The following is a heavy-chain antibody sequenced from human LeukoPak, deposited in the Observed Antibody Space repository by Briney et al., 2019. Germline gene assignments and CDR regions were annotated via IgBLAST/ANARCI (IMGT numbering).Heavy chain of an antibody. D-gene: IGHD2-21*02. CDR3: ARLAKCDGDCYSFDF. V-gene: IGHV4-59*11. CDR2: IDYNGYT. CDR1: GGSISGHP. J-gene: IGHJ4*02. Sequence: PSETLSLTCAVSGGSISGHPWSWIRQPPGKGLDYIGFIDYNGYTNYNPSLKSRVTISADTSKNQLSLNLNSVTSADAAVYYCARLAKCDGDCYSFDFWGQGILVAVSS.